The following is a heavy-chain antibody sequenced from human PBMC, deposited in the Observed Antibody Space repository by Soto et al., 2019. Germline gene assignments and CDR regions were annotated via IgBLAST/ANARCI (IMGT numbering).Heavy chain of an antibody. V-gene: IGHV3-21*01. CDR3: ARREFALDD. CDR2: ISSSSTSI. J-gene: IGHJ4*02. D-gene: IGHD3-10*01. Sequence: GGSLRLSCAASGFTFRTYTVNWVRQAPGKGLEWVSSISSSSTSIYYADSVKGRFTVSRDNAKNSLFLQMNSLGAEDTAVYYCARREFALDDWGQGTLVTVSS. CDR1: GFTFRTYT.